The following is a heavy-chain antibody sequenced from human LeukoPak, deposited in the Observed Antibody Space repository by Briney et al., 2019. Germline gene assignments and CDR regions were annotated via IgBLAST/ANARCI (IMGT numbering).Heavy chain of an antibody. V-gene: IGHV1-69*05. D-gene: IGHD3-16*01. CDR3: ARVGGVVRRPDAFDI. J-gene: IGHJ3*02. CDR1: GGTFSSYA. CDR2: IIPIFGTA. Sequence: PGSSVKVSCKASGGTFSSYAISGVRQAPGQGLEWMGGIIPIFGTANYAQKFQGRVTITTDESTSTAYMELSSLRSEDTAAYYCARVGGVVRRPDAFDIWGQGTMVTVSS.